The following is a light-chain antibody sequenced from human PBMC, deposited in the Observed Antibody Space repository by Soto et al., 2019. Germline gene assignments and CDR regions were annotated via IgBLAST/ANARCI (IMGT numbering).Light chain of an antibody. Sequence: EIRVTQSPSTLSLSPGERATLSCRASQSVSSNLAWYQQKPGQAPRLLIYGASSRAAGIPDRFSGSGSGTDFTLTISSLQPEDFATYYCQQSFSTPTFGQGTRL. CDR3: QQSFSTPT. J-gene: IGKJ5*01. CDR2: GAS. CDR1: QSVSSN. V-gene: IGKV3D-15*01.